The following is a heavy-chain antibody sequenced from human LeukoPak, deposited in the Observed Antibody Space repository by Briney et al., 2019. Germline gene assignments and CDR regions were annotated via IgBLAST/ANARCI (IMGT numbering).Heavy chain of an antibody. V-gene: IGHV3-23*01. CDR1: GFTFSSYA. CDR2: ISGSGDRT. J-gene: IGHJ6*03. D-gene: IGHD1-26*01. Sequence: GGSLRLSCAASGFTFSSYAMSWVRQAPGKGLEWVSGISGSGDRTYYADSVKGRFSISRDKSKNTLFLQMNSQRAEDTAVYYCAKGSIVGATSYYYMDVWGKGTTVTISS. CDR3: AKGSIVGATSYYYMDV.